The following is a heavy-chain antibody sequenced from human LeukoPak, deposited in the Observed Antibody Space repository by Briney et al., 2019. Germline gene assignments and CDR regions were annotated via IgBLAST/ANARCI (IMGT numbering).Heavy chain of an antibody. Sequence: ASVKVSCKASGYTFTIDYIHWVRQAPGQGLEWMGIINPSGGSTSYAQIFQGRVTMTRDTSTSTVYMELSSLRSEDTAVYYCARAISRWFDPWGQGTLVTVSS. J-gene: IGHJ5*02. CDR3: ARAISRWFDP. CDR1: GYTFTIDY. CDR2: INPSGGST. V-gene: IGHV1-46*01.